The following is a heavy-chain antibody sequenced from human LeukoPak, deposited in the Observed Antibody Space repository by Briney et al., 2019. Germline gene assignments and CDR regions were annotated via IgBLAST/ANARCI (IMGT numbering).Heavy chain of an antibody. CDR1: GYTFTGYY. D-gene: IGHD6-13*01. CDR2: INPNSGGT. Sequence: GASVKVSCKASGYTFTGYYMHWVRQAPGQGLEWMGWINPNSGGTNYAQKFQGRVTMTRDTSISTAYMELSRLRSDDTAVYYCARCAIAAAGNDLDYWGQGTLVTVSS. V-gene: IGHV1-2*02. J-gene: IGHJ4*02. CDR3: ARCAIAAAGNDLDY.